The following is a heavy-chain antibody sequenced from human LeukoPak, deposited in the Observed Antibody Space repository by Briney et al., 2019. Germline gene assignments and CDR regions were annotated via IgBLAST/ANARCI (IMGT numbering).Heavy chain of an antibody. V-gene: IGHV1-18*01. CDR3: ARAVVLYYDGSGYSTRFDY. CDR1: GYTFTSYG. Sequence: ASVKVSCKASGYTFTSYGISWVRQAPGQGLEWMGWISAYNGNTNYAQKLQGRVTMTTDTSTSTAYMELRSLRSDDTAMYYCARAVVLYYDGSGYSTRFDYWGQGTLVTVSS. J-gene: IGHJ4*02. CDR2: ISAYNGNT. D-gene: IGHD3-22*01.